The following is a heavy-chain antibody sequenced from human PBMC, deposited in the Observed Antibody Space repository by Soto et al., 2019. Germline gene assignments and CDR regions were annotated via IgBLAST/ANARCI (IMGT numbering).Heavy chain of an antibody. CDR3: ASEHPLGSCTGGSSLHLDY. J-gene: IGHJ4*02. CDR2: IYSDDTT. D-gene: IGHD2-15*01. Sequence: GGSLRLSCAASGLTVSSNYMSWVRQAPGKGLEWVSLIYSDDTTFYADSVKDRFTISRDNSKNTLYLQMNSLRAEDTAVYYCASEHPLGSCTGGSSLHLDYCVQGSLVNVSS. CDR1: GLTVSSNY. V-gene: IGHV3-66*01.